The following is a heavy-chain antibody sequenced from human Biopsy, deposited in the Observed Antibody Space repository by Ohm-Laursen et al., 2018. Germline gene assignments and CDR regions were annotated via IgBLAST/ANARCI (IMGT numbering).Heavy chain of an antibody. J-gene: IGHJ4*02. Sequence: ASVKVSCNASGGTFTNYAISWVRQAPGQGLEWMGGIIPIFGTANYAQKFRGRVTITADESTSTAYMELSSLRSDDTAVYYCARDALGGGSYRFFYWGQGSLVTVSS. CDR2: IIPIFGTA. CDR1: GGTFTNYA. V-gene: IGHV1-69*13. CDR3: ARDALGGGSYRFFY. D-gene: IGHD1-26*01.